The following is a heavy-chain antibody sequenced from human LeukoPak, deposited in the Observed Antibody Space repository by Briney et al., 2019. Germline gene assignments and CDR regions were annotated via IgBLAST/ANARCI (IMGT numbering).Heavy chain of an antibody. D-gene: IGHD3-22*01. CDR2: ISGSGGST. V-gene: IGHV3-23*01. J-gene: IGHJ4*02. Sequence: PGGSLRLSCAASGFTFSSYAMSWVRQAPGKGLEGVSAISGSGGSTYYADSVKGRLTISRDNSKNTLYLQMNSLRAEDTAVYYCAKDRYYYDSSGYYYLDYWGQGTLVTVSS. CDR1: GFTFSSYA. CDR3: AKDRYYYDSSGYYYLDY.